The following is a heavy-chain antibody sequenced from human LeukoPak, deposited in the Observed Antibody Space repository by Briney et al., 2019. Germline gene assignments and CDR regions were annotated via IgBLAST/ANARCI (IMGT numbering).Heavy chain of an antibody. CDR1: GYTFTSYA. CDR3: ARGTMVRGVGGY. J-gene: IGHJ4*02. CDR2: INAGNGNT. D-gene: IGHD3-10*01. V-gene: IGHV1-3*01. Sequence: ASVKVSCKASGYTFTSYAMHWVRQAPGQRLEWMGWINAGNGNTKYSQKFQGRVTITRDTSASTACMELSSLRSEDTAVYYCARGTMVRGVGGYWVQGTLVTVSS.